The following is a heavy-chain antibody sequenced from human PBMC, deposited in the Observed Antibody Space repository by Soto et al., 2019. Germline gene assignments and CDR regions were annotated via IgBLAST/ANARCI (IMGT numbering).Heavy chain of an antibody. V-gene: IGHV4-34*01. CDR2: INHSGST. CDR1: GGSFSGYY. CDR3: ARGRGCEGHSSTSCYASDFDY. D-gene: IGHD2-2*01. Sequence: PSETLSLTCAFYGGSFSGYYWSWIRQPPGKGLEWIGEINHSGSTNYNPSLKSRVTISVDTSKNQFSLKLSSVTAADTAVYYCARGRGCEGHSSTSCYASDFDYWGQGTLVTVSS. J-gene: IGHJ4*02.